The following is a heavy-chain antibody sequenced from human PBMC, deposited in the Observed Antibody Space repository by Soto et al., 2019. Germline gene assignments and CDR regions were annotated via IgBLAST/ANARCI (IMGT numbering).Heavy chain of an antibody. J-gene: IGHJ4*02. D-gene: IGHD2-21*02. CDR1: GSTFTSYY. V-gene: IGHV1-46*01. CDR2: INPSGVST. Sequence: ASVKVSCKASGSTFTSYYVHWVRQAPGQGLEWMGIINPSGVSTSYAQKFQGRVTMTSDTPTSTVYMELSCLRSEDTAVYYCARDSQRARLQRPDYWGQGALVTVYS. CDR3: ARDSQRARLQRPDY.